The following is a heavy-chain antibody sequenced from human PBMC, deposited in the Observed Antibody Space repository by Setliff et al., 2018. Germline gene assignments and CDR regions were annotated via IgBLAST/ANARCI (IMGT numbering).Heavy chain of an antibody. J-gene: IGHJ1*01. V-gene: IGHV1-18*01. CDR3: ARNIMIFGVLNTAEYFQH. D-gene: IGHD3-3*01. Sequence: ASVKVSCKASGYMFRSYGINWVRQAPGLGLEWMGWISAYNGMTHSAQNFQGRVTLTTDTSTSTAYMDLRSLRSDDTAVYYCARNIMIFGVLNTAEYFQHWGQGTLVTVSS. CDR2: ISAYNGMT. CDR1: GYMFRSYG.